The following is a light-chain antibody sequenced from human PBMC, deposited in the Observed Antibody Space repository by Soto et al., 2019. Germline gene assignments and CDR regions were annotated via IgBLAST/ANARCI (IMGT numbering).Light chain of an antibody. V-gene: IGKV3-20*01. CDR3: HQCDSSPWT. Sequence: EIGLTQSPGTLSLSPGERATLSCRASQSLSSNYLAWYQQKPGQAPRLLIYGASSRATGIPDRFSGSGSGTDFTLTISRLEPEDFAVFYCHQCDSSPWTFGQGTKLDIK. J-gene: IGKJ1*01. CDR2: GAS. CDR1: QSLSSNY.